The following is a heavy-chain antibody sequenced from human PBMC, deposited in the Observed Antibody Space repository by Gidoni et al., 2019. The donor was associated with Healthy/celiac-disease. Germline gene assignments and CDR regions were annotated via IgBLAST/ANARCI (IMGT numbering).Heavy chain of an antibody. CDR2: ISSSSSTI. Sequence: EVQLVESGGGLVQPGGSLRLSCAASGFTFSSYSMNWVRQAPGKGLEWVSYISSSSSTIYYADSVKGRFTISRDNAKNSLYLQMNSLRAEDTAVYYCLARPPQWYSYGYNNYFDYWGQGTLVTVSS. J-gene: IGHJ4*02. D-gene: IGHD5-18*01. V-gene: IGHV3-48*04. CDR1: GFTFSSYS. CDR3: LARPPQWYSYGYNNYFDY.